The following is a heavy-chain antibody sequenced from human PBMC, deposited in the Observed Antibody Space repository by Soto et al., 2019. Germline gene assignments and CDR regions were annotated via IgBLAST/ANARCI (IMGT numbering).Heavy chain of an antibody. CDR1: GFTFSSYA. V-gene: IGHV3-30-3*01. J-gene: IGHJ4*02. CDR2: ISYDGSNK. D-gene: IGHD5-12*01. CDR3: ARDHKEMATIWGYFDY. Sequence: GGSLRLSCAASGFTFSSYAMHWVRQAPGKGLEWVAVISYDGSNKYYADSVKGRFTISRDNSKNTLYLQMNSLRAEDTAVYYCARDHKEMATIWGYFDYWGQGTLVTVSS.